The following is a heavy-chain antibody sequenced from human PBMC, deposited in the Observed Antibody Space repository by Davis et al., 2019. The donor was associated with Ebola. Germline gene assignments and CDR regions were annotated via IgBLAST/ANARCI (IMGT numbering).Heavy chain of an antibody. J-gene: IGHJ4*02. CDR3: ARRVGAGLGDDY. Sequence: ASVKVSCKASGYTFTSYGISWLRQAPGQGLEWMGWISAYNGNTNNAQKLQGRVTMTTDTSTSTAYMELRSLRSYDTALSYCARRVGAGLGDDYWGQGTLVTVSS. V-gene: IGHV1-18*01. D-gene: IGHD1-26*01. CDR1: GYTFTSYG. CDR2: ISAYNGNT.